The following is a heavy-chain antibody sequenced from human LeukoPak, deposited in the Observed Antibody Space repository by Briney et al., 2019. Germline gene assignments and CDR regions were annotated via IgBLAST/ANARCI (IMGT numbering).Heavy chain of an antibody. CDR1: GFTFDDYA. V-gene: IGHV3-9*01. CDR2: ISWNSGSI. CDR3: AKDNYYDSSGSLDY. D-gene: IGHD3-22*01. Sequence: GGSLRLSCAASGFTFDDYAMPWVRQVPGKGLEWVSGISWNSGSIGYADSVKGRFTISRDNAKNSLYLQMNSLRAEDTALYYCAKDNYYDSSGSLDYWGQGTLVTVSS. J-gene: IGHJ4*02.